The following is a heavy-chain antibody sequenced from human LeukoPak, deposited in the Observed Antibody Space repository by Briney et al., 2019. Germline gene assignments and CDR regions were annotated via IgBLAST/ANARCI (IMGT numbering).Heavy chain of an antibody. J-gene: IGHJ1*01. CDR2: INHSGST. V-gene: IGHV4-34*01. CDR3: ARRPYSSSYQYFQH. CDR1: GGSFSGYY. D-gene: IGHD6-13*01. Sequence: SETLSLTCAVYGGSFSGYYWSWILQPPGKGLEWIGEINHSGSTNYNPSLKSRVTISVDTSKNQFSLKLSSVAAADTAVYYCARRPYSSSYQYFQHWGQGTLVTVSS.